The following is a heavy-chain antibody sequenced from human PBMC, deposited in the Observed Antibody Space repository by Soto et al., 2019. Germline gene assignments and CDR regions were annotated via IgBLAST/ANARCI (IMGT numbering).Heavy chain of an antibody. CDR2: INAGNGNT. Sequence: ASVKVSCKASGYTFTSYAMHWVRQAPGQRLEWMGWINAGNGNTKYSQKFQGRVTITRDTSASTAYMELSSLRSEDTAVYYCARTDIVVVPAAISVGYWSFDLWGRGTLVTVSX. V-gene: IGHV1-3*01. CDR3: ARTDIVVVPAAISVGYWSFDL. D-gene: IGHD2-2*01. J-gene: IGHJ2*01. CDR1: GYTFTSYA.